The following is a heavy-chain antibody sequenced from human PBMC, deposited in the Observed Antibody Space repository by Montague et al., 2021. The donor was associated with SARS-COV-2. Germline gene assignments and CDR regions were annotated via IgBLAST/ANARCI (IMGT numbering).Heavy chain of an antibody. D-gene: IGHD6-19*01. CDR3: AKVAGSHDTFDI. V-gene: IGHV4-38-2*02. Sequence: SETLSLTCTVSGYSISTGYYWDWIRQPPGKGLEWIGTIYHSGSTYFNPSLKSRVTISVDTSKNQFSLNLSSVTAADTAVYYCAKVAGSHDTFDIWGRGTMVTASS. CDR1: GYSISTGYY. CDR2: IYHSGST. J-gene: IGHJ3*02.